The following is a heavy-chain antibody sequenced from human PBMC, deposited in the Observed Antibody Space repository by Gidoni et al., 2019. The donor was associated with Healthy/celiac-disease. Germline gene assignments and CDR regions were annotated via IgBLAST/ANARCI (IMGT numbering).Heavy chain of an antibody. J-gene: IGHJ5*02. V-gene: IGHV4-34*01. CDR2: INHSGST. CDR3: ARGRPVITMIVGLRWFDP. CDR1: GGSFSGYY. D-gene: IGHD3-22*01. Sequence: QVQLQQWGAGLLKPSETLSLTCAVYGGSFSGYYWSWIRQPPGKGLEWIGEINHSGSTNYNPSLKSRVTISVDTSKNQFSLKLSSVTAADTAVYYCARGRPVITMIVGLRWFDPWGQGTLVTVSS.